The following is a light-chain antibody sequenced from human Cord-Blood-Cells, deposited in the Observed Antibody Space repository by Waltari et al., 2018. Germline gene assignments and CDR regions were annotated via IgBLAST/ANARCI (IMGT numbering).Light chain of an antibody. CDR3: QQNYSNTWT. CDR1: QSISSY. J-gene: IGKJ1*01. V-gene: IGKV1-39*01. CDR2: AAS. Sequence: DIQMTQSPSSLSASVGDRVTITCRASQSISSYLNWYQQKPGKAPKLLIYAASSLESGVPSRFSGSGSGTDFTLTISSLQPEDFATYYCQQNYSNTWTFGQGTKVEIK.